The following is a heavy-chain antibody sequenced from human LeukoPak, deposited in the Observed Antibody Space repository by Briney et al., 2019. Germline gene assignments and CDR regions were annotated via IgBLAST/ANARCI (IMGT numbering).Heavy chain of an antibody. J-gene: IGHJ4*02. CDR2: IRYDGSNK. CDR3: ARAVEMATSNYFDY. CDR1: GFTFSSYA. V-gene: IGHV3-30*02. D-gene: IGHD5-24*01. Sequence: GGSLRLSCAASGFTFSSYAMSWVRQAPGKGLEWVAFIRYDGSNKYYADSVKGRFTISRDNSKNTLYLQMNSLRAEDTAVYYCARAVEMATSNYFDYWGQGTLVTVSS.